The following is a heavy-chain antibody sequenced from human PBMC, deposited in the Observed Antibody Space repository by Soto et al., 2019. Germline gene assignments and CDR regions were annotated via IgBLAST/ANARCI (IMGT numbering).Heavy chain of an antibody. J-gene: IGHJ5*02. CDR2: IHYSGST. D-gene: IGHD4-17*01. Sequence: PSETLSLTCTVSGVSVSSYTSHWSWIRQPPGKGLEWIGNIHYSGSTNYNPSLKSRVTISVDTSKNQFSLKLSSVTAADTAVYYWVRLPWGDYGGICGPRGQGTLVTVS. CDR3: VRLPWGDYGGICGP. CDR1: GVSVSSYTSH. V-gene: IGHV4-61*01.